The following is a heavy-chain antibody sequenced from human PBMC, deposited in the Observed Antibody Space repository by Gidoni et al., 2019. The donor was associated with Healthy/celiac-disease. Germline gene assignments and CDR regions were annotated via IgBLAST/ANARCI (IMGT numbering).Heavy chain of an antibody. J-gene: IGHJ5*02. D-gene: IGHD2-15*01. CDR2: ISGSGGST. CDR1: GFTFSSYA. V-gene: IGHV3-23*01. Sequence: EVQLLESGGGLVQPGGSLRLSCAASGFTFSSYAMSWVRQAPGKGLEWVSAISGSGGSTYYADSVKGRFTISRDNSKNTLYLQMNSLRAEDTAVYYCAKDLRKPVVAALNWFDPWGQGTLVTVSS. CDR3: AKDLRKPVVAALNWFDP.